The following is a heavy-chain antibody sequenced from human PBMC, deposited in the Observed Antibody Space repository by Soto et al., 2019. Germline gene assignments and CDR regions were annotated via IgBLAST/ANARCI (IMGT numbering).Heavy chain of an antibody. CDR3: AREGRSAAPQAGFDL. CDR1: GNSISTGAYY. J-gene: IGHJ4*02. D-gene: IGHD3-10*01. CDR2: IFYSGNT. V-gene: IGHV4-31*03. Sequence: LSLTCTVSGNSISTGAYYWSWLRQHPVKGLEWIGHIFYSGNTHYSPSLESRVTISVDTSKNQFSIKLTSVTVADTAVYYCAREGRSAAPQAGFDLWGQGTLVTVS.